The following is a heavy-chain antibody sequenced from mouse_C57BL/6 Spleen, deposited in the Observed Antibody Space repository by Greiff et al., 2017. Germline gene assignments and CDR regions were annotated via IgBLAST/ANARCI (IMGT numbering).Heavy chain of an antibody. Sequence: QVQLKQSGPELVKPGASVKISCKASGYAFSSSWMNWVKQRPGKGLEWIGRIYPGDGDTNYNGKFKGKATLTADKSSSTAYMQLSSLTSEDSAVYFCAPGSTPYYYAMDYWGQGTSVTVSS. J-gene: IGHJ4*01. CDR3: APGSTPYYYAMDY. CDR1: GYAFSSSW. CDR2: IYPGDGDT. V-gene: IGHV1-82*01. D-gene: IGHD1-1*01.